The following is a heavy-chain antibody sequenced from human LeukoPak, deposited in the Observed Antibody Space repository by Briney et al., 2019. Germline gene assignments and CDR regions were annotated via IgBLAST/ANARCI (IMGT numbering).Heavy chain of an antibody. D-gene: IGHD1-26*01. Sequence: GGSLRLSCAASGFTFSSYGMHWVRQAPGKGLEWVAVISYDGSNKYYADSVKGRFTISRDNSKNTLYLQMNSLRAEDTAVYYCAKAQYSGSYFLAASDYWGQGTLVTVSS. CDR2: ISYDGSNK. CDR1: GFTFSSYG. V-gene: IGHV3-30*18. CDR3: AKAQYSGSYFLAASDY. J-gene: IGHJ4*02.